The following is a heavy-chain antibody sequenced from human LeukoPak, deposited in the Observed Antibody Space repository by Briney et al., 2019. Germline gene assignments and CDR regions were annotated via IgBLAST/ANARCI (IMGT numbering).Heavy chain of an antibody. Sequence: GGSLRLSCAASGFTFSSYWMSWVRQAPGKGLEWVANIKQDGSEKYYVDSVKGRFTISRDNAKNSLYLQMNSLRAEDTAVYYCARDSAGYSYGYKDYWGQGTLVTVSS. D-gene: IGHD5-18*01. J-gene: IGHJ4*02. CDR1: GFTFSSYW. CDR2: IKQDGSEK. V-gene: IGHV3-7*01. CDR3: ARDSAGYSYGYKDY.